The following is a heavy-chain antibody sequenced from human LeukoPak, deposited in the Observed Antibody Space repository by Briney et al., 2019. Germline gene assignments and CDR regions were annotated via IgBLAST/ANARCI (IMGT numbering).Heavy chain of an antibody. J-gene: IGHJ4*02. CDR1: GFTFSNYE. D-gene: IGHD3-16*01. Sequence: PGGSLRLSCAASGFTFSNYEMTWIRQAPGKGLEWLSYISSGGTTINYADSVRGRFTTSRDDAKNSLYLQMNSLRAEDTAVYYCARVTYFFWGPDYWGQGTLVTVSS. CDR3: ARVTYFFWGPDY. V-gene: IGHV3-48*03. CDR2: ISSGGTTI.